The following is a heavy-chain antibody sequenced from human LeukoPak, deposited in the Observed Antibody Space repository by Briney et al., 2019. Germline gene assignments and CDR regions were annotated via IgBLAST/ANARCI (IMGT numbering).Heavy chain of an antibody. D-gene: IGHD5-24*01. J-gene: IGHJ4*02. CDR1: GGSISSCY. Sequence: PSETLSLTCTVSGGSISSCYWSWIRQPPGKGLEWIGYIYYSGSTNYNPSLKSRVTISVDTSKNQFSLKLSSVTAADTAVYYCARARGGYNRNYDYWGQGTLVTVSS. CDR3: ARARGGYNRNYDY. CDR2: IYYSGST. V-gene: IGHV4-59*01.